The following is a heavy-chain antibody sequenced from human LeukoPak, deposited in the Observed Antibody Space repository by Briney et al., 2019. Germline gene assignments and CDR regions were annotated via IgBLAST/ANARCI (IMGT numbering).Heavy chain of an antibody. CDR2: IRGSGGST. D-gene: IGHD3-10*01. Sequence: GGSLRLSCAASGFTFSSYAMSWVRQAPGKGLEWVSAIRGSGGSTYYADSVKGRFTISRDNSKNTLYLQMNSLRAEDTAVYYCAKDRPPYYGSGSYYNVWGQGTLVTVSS. J-gene: IGHJ4*02. V-gene: IGHV3-23*01. CDR3: AKDRPPYYGSGSYYNV. CDR1: GFTFSSYA.